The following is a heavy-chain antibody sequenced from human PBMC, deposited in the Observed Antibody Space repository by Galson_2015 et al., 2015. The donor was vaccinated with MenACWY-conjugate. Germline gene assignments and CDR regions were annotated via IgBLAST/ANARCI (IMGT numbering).Heavy chain of an antibody. CDR1: GSSFTNYW. J-gene: IGHJ6*02. Sequence: QSGAEVKKPGGSLQISCKGSGSSFTNYWIGWVRQMPGKGLEWMGLINPGLVNPGDSNIRYSPSFQGQVTISADESISTAYLQWSSVKASDTAMYYCARHPPGVRGMDVWGRGTTVTVSS. CDR3: ARHPPGVRGMDV. V-gene: IGHV5-51*01. D-gene: IGHD2-8*01. CDR2: INPGLVNPGDSNI.